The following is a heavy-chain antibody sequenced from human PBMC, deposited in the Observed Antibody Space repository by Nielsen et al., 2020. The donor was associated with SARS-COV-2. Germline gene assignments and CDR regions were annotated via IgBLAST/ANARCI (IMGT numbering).Heavy chain of an antibody. CDR1: GGSISSYY. Sequence: SETLSLTCAVYGGSISSYYWSWIRQPPGKGLEWIGYIYYSGSTNYNPSLKSRVTISVDTSKNQFSLKLSSVTAADTAVYYCARGNLAVAGYYFDYWGQGTLVTVSS. CDR2: IYYSGST. D-gene: IGHD6-19*01. J-gene: IGHJ4*02. V-gene: IGHV4-59*01. CDR3: ARGNLAVAGYYFDY.